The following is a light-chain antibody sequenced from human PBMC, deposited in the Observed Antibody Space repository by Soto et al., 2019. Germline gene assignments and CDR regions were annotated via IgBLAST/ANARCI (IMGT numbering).Light chain of an antibody. Sequence: QPVLTQPASVSGSPGQSITISCTGTSSDIGAYNHVSWYQQHPGKAPKLMIYEVTNRPSGVSIRFSGSKSGSAASLTISGLQPEDEADYYCSSYSSITHWVFGGGTKLTVL. CDR3: SSYSSITHWV. J-gene: IGLJ3*02. V-gene: IGLV2-14*01. CDR2: EVT. CDR1: SSDIGAYNH.